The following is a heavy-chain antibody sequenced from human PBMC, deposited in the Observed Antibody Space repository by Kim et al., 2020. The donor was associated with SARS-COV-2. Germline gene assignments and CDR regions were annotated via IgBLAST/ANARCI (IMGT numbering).Heavy chain of an antibody. CDR3: ARSGGRYDYVWGPLYVDY. D-gene: IGHD3-16*01. J-gene: IGHJ4*02. CDR2: ISSSSSYI. Sequence: GGSLRLSCAASGFTFSSYSMNWVRQAPGKGLEWVSSISSSSSYIYYADSVKGRFTISRDNAKNSLYLQMNSLRAEDTAVYYCARSGGRYDYVWGPLYVDYWGQGTLVTVSS. CDR1: GFTFSSYS. V-gene: IGHV3-21*01.